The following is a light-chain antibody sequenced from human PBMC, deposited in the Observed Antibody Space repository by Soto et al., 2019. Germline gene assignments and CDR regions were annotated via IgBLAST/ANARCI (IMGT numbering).Light chain of an antibody. CDR2: EVN. CDR1: SSDVGGYNY. V-gene: IGLV2-14*01. J-gene: IGLJ1*01. Sequence: QSALTQPASVSGSPGQSITISCTGTSSDVGGYNYVSWYQQHPGKAPKLMIYEVNNRPSGVSNRFSGSKSGNTASLTISGLQAEDEADYYCSSYTTSSTPRYVFGTGTKVTVL. CDR3: SSYTTSSTPRYV.